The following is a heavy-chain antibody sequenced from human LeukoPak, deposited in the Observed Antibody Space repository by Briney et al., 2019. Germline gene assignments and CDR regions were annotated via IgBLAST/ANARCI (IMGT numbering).Heavy chain of an antibody. D-gene: IGHD3-16*01. Sequence: PGGSLRLSCAASGFTFSSYGMNWVRLAPGKGLQWVSYISSGSGAIYYGDSVKGRFTISRDNAKNSLYLQMNSLRAEDTAVYYCARDLGVMASIDYWGQETLVTVSS. CDR2: ISSGSGAI. CDR3: ARDLGVMASIDY. CDR1: GFTFSSYG. V-gene: IGHV3-48*04. J-gene: IGHJ4*02.